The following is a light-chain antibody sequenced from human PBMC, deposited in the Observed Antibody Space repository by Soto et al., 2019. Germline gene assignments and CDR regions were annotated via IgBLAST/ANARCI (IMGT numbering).Light chain of an antibody. Sequence: EIVLTQSPGTLSLSPGERATLFCRASQTITTSQLAWYQQKPGQAPRVLIFGASNRATGIPDRFSGSGSGTDFTLTISRLEPEDFEIYYCQQYAGSPRTFGQGTKVDIX. CDR1: QTITTSQ. V-gene: IGKV3-20*01. J-gene: IGKJ1*01. CDR2: GAS. CDR3: QQYAGSPRT.